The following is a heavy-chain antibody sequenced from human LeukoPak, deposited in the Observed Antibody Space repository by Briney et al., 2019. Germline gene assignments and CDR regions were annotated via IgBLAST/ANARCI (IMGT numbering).Heavy chain of an antibody. CDR1: GYTFTSYG. Sequence: ASVKVSCKASGYTFTSYGINWVRQAPGQGLEWMGWIRVYNGNTNYAQKLQGRVTMTTDTSTSTAYMELRSLGSDDTAVYYCARRAVYGVAVAGEDYWGQGTLVTVSS. V-gene: IGHV1-18*01. CDR3: ARRAVYGVAVAGEDY. D-gene: IGHD6-19*01. CDR2: IRVYNGNT. J-gene: IGHJ4*02.